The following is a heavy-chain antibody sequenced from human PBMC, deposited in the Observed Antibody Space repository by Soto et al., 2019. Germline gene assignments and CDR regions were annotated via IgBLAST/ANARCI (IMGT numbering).Heavy chain of an antibody. CDR1: GFTFSSYA. Sequence: EVQLLESGGGLVQPGGSLRLSCAASGFTFSSYAMSWVRQAPGKGLEWVSAISGSGGSTYYADSVKGRFTISRDNSKNTLYLQMNSLRAEDTAVYYCAKGYYGSGSYPYYFDYWGQGTLVTVSS. D-gene: IGHD3-10*01. V-gene: IGHV3-23*01. CDR3: AKGYYGSGSYPYYFDY. J-gene: IGHJ4*02. CDR2: ISGSGGST.